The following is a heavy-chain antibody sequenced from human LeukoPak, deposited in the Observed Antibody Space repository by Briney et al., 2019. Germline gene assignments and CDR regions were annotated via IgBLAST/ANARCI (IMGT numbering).Heavy chain of an antibody. CDR2: IRGSGSST. D-gene: IGHD4-17*01. CDR3: AKSRETNTVTPLAG. CDR1: AFTFSNYA. Sequence: PGGSLRLSCAASAFTFSNYAMSWVRQAPGKGLEWVSTIRGSGSSTYYADSVKGRFTISRDNSQNMLYLQMNSLRVEDTAVYYCAKSRETNTVTPLAGWGQGTLVTVSS. J-gene: IGHJ4*02. V-gene: IGHV3-23*01.